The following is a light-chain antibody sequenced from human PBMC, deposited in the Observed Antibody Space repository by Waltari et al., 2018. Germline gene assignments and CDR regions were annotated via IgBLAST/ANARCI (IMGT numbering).Light chain of an antibody. CDR3: QVWDSSKVV. CDR2: RDS. J-gene: IGLJ2*01. CDR1: NIGRKN. Sequence: SYELTQPLSVSVALGQTARITCGGNNIGRKNVHWYQQKPGQAPVWVLYRDSNRPSGIPDRFSGSNSGNTATLTINRAQDGDEADYYCQVWDSSKVVFGGGTKLTVL. V-gene: IGLV3-9*01.